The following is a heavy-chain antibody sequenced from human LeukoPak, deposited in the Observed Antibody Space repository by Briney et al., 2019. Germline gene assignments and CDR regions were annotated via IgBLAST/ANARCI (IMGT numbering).Heavy chain of an antibody. CDR3: ARVQGYCSGGSCYSGFYYYYYYYYMDV. Sequence: GGSLRLSCTASGFTFSSYGMSWVRQAPGKGLEWVSSISGSGGKTDYADSVKGRFTISRDNSKNTLYLQMNSLRAEDTAVYYCARVQGYCSGGSCYSGFYYYYYYYYMDVWGKGTTVTVSS. D-gene: IGHD2-15*01. V-gene: IGHV3-23*01. CDR2: ISGSGGKT. J-gene: IGHJ6*03. CDR1: GFTFSSYG.